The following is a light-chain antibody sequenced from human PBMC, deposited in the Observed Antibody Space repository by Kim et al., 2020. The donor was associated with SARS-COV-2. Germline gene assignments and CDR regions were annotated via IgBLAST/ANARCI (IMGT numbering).Light chain of an antibody. CDR2: GTS. Sequence: EIVLTQSPGTLSLSPGERATLSCRASHTVSSSYLAWYQQKPGQAPRLLMYGTSKRATGIPDKFSGSGSGSGTDFTLTINRLEPEDFAVYYCQQYDTSPPWTFGPGTKGDIK. CDR1: HTVSSSY. CDR3: QQYDTSPPWT. V-gene: IGKV3-20*01. J-gene: IGKJ1*01.